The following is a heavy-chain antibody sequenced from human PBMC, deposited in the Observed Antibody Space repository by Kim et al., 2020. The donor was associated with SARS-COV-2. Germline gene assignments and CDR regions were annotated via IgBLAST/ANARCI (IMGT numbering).Heavy chain of an antibody. V-gene: IGHV4-34*01. J-gene: IGHJ4*02. Sequence: SETLSLTCAVYGGSFSGYYWSWIRQPPGKGLEWIGEINHSGSTNYNPSLKSRVTISVDTSKNQFSLKLSSVTAADTAVYYCASIGSSWYRNFDYWGQGTLVTVSS. CDR1: GGSFSGYY. CDR2: INHSGST. CDR3: ASIGSSWYRNFDY. D-gene: IGHD6-13*01.